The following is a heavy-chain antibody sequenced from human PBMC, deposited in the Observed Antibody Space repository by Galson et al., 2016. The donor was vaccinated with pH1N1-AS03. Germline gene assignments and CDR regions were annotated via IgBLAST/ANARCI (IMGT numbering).Heavy chain of an antibody. Sequence: LRLSCAASGFSFSRYAMIWVRQAPGKGLEWVSSLSGTGLSAYYADSVKGRFSISRDNSKSTVYLHLKGLRVEDTAVYYCATGWGSGIHMSTFNYWGKGTLVSGSS. CDR2: LSGTGLSA. CDR3: ATGWGSGIHMSTFNY. CDR1: GFSFSRYA. V-gene: IGHV3-23*01. J-gene: IGHJ4*02. D-gene: IGHD3-10*01.